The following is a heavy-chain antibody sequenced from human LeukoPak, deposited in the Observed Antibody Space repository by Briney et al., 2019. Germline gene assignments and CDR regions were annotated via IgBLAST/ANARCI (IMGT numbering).Heavy chain of an antibody. V-gene: IGHV3-21*01. D-gene: IGHD3-22*01. CDR2: ISSSSSYI. CDR1: GFTFSSYS. J-gene: IGHJ4*02. Sequence: PGRSLRLSCAASGFTFSSYSMNWVRQAPGKGLEWVSSISSSSSYIYYADSVKGRFTISRDNAKNSLYLQMNSLRAEDTAVYYCARDRRGYYDSSGYATYWGQGTLVTVSS. CDR3: ARDRRGYYDSSGYATY.